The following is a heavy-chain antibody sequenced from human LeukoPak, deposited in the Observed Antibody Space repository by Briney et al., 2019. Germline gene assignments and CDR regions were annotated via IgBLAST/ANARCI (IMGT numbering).Heavy chain of an antibody. V-gene: IGHV4-59*08. Sequence: PSETLSLTCTVSGGSISSYYWSWIRQPPGKGLEWIGYIYYSGSTNYNPSLKSRVTISVDTSKNQFSLRLSSVTAVDTAVYYCARLAYYFDTRGYYYVDYWGQGTLVTVSS. CDR2: IYYSGST. CDR3: ARLAYYFDTRGYYYVDY. CDR1: GGSISSYY. J-gene: IGHJ4*02. D-gene: IGHD3-22*01.